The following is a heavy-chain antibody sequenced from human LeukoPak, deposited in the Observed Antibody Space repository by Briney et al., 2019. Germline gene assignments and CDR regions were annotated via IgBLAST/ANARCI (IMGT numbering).Heavy chain of an antibody. CDR1: GFTFSSYA. Sequence: PGGSLRLSCAASGFTFSSYAMSWVRQAPGKGLEWVSAISGSGGSTYYADSVKGRFTISRDNSKNTLYLQMNSLRAEDTAVYYCAKDGPQYSSSWVLPHFDYWGQGTLVTVSS. D-gene: IGHD6-13*01. CDR2: ISGSGGST. J-gene: IGHJ4*02. CDR3: AKDGPQYSSSWVLPHFDY. V-gene: IGHV3-23*01.